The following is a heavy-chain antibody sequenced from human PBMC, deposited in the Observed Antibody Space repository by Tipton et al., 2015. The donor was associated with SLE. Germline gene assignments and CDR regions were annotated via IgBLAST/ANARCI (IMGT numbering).Heavy chain of an antibody. CDR2: INYSGST. J-gene: IGHJ4*02. V-gene: IGHV4-59*02. Sequence: TLSLTCTVSGVSVSSHYWSWIRQPPGKGLKWIGYINYSGSTTYNPSLKSRVTISLDTSKNQFSLNVSFVTAADTAIYFCARRRGGSYYDYWGQGTLVTVSS. CDR1: GVSVSSHY. CDR3: ARRRGGSYYDY. D-gene: IGHD1-26*01.